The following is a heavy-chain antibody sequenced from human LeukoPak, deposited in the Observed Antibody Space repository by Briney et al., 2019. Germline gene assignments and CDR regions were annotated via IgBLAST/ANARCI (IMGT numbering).Heavy chain of an antibody. CDR1: GFIFSGSS. CDR3: AKAGWDFWSGYSRNCYYMDA. J-gene: IGHJ6*03. V-gene: IGHV3-73*01. D-gene: IGHD3-3*01. Sequence: GGSLRLPCAASGFIFSGSSMHWVRQASGKGLEWVGRIRSRANNYATLYAASVKGRFTISRDDSKDTAYLQMNSLRAEDTAVYYCAKAGWDFWSGYSRNCYYMDAWGKGTTVTVSS. CDR2: IRSRANNYAT.